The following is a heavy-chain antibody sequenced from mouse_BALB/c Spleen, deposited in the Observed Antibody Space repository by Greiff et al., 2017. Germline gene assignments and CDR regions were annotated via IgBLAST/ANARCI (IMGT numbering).Heavy chain of an antibody. V-gene: IGHV2-9*02. Sequence: VKLMESGPGLVAPSQSLSITCTVSGFSLTSYGVHWVRQPPGKGLEWLGVIWAGGSTNYNSALMSRLSISKDNSKSQVFLKMNSLQTDDTAMYYCARDYGSSSLYAMDYWGQGTSVTVSS. CDR3: ARDYGSSSLYAMDY. CDR1: GFSLTSYG. D-gene: IGHD1-1*01. J-gene: IGHJ4*01. CDR2: IWAGGST.